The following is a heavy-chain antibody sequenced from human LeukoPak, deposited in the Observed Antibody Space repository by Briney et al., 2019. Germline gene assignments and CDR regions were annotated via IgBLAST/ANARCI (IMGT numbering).Heavy chain of an antibody. CDR1: GDSISSGGYY. V-gene: IGHV4-31*03. CDR2: IFTSGNT. Sequence: SETLSLTCTVSGDSISSGGYYWPWIRQHPGKGLEWIVNIFTSGNTYYNPSLKGRVFTSVDTSKSQFFLRLTSVTAADTAVYYCARATLRGDPFDFWGQGIQVTVSS. D-gene: IGHD2-21*02. CDR3: ARATLRGDPFDF. J-gene: IGHJ4*02.